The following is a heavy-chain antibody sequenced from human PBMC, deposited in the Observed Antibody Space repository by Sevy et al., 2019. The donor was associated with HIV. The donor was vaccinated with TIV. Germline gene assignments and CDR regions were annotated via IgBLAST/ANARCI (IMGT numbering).Heavy chain of an antibody. Sequence: GGSLRLSCAASGFTFSSYWMNWVRQAPGKGLEWVANIKEDGSDKYYVDSVKGRFTISRDNAQNSFYLQMDNLRVEDTALYYCAREGCTRPHDYWGQGTRVTVSS. CDR2: IKEDGSDK. D-gene: IGHD2-8*01. CDR3: AREGCTRPHDY. CDR1: GFTFSSYW. V-gene: IGHV3-7*03. J-gene: IGHJ4*02.